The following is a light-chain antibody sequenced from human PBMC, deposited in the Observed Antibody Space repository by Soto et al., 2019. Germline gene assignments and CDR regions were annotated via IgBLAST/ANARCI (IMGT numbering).Light chain of an antibody. J-gene: IGKJ1*01. CDR2: DAA. V-gene: IGKV1-5*01. Sequence: DIQMTPSPSTLSASVLYMVTITFRASQCVSIWLASYQQKPGKAPRLLIYDAASLKTGVPSRFSGSGSGTSFTLTISSLQPDDFATYFCLKHDSYPWKFGQGTKVDIK. CDR3: LKHDSYPWK. CDR1: QCVSIW.